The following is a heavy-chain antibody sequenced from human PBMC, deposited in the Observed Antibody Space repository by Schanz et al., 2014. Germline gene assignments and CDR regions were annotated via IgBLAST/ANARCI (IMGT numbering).Heavy chain of an antibody. CDR1: GYNITSND. Sequence: QVHLVQSGAEVKEPGASVKVSCKASGYNITSNDVTWVRQATGQGLEWMGWMNPNSGNTGYAQKFQGRVTMTRNTSISTAYMELSSLRSEDTAVYYCARLGTGMAVAGSVIDSYYYYMDVWGEGTTVTVSS. CDR3: ARLGTGMAVAGSVIDSYYYYMDV. V-gene: IGHV1-8*01. J-gene: IGHJ6*03. CDR2: MNPNSGNT. D-gene: IGHD6-19*01.